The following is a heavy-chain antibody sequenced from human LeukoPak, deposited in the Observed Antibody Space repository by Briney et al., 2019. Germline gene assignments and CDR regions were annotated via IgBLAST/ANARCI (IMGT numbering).Heavy chain of an antibody. D-gene: IGHD3-10*01. CDR2: ISSSGTTI. J-gene: IGHJ4*02. V-gene: IGHV3-11*01. CDR3: ASLRGVNR. CDR1: GFTFSDYY. Sequence: GGSLRLSCAASGFTFSDYYISWIRQPPGKGLEWVSYISSSGTTIYYADSVRGRFTVSRDNAKNSLYLQMDSLSAEDTAVYYCASLRGVNRWGQGNPGHRLL.